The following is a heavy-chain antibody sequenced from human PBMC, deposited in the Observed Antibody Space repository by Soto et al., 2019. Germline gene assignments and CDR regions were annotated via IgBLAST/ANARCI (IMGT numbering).Heavy chain of an antibody. CDR2: ISSSSSTI. Sequence: PGGSLRLSCAASGFTFSSYSMNWVRQAPGKGLEWVSYISSSSSTIYYADSVKGRFTISRDNAKNSLYLQMNSLRAEDTAVYYCARKMHGGDYYYYYGMDVWGPGTTVTVSS. J-gene: IGHJ6*02. CDR1: GFTFSSYS. V-gene: IGHV3-48*01. CDR3: ARKMHGGDYYYYYGMDV.